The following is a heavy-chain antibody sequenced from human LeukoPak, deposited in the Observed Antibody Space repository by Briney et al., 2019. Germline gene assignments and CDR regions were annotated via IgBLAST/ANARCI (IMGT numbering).Heavy chain of an antibody. V-gene: IGHV3-64*04. Sequence: PGGSLRLSCLASAFTFSSYAMHWVRQAPGKGLEYVSAISSNGGSTYYADSVKGRFTISRDNAKNSLYLQMNSLRAEDTAVYYCARDDCSSTSCYPGDYYYYGMDVWGQGTTVTVSS. CDR1: AFTFSSYA. J-gene: IGHJ6*02. CDR3: ARDDCSSTSCYPGDYYYYGMDV. D-gene: IGHD2-2*01. CDR2: ISSNGGST.